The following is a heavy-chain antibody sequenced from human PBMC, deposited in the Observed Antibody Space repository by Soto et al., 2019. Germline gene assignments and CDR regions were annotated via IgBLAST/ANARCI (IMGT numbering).Heavy chain of an antibody. D-gene: IGHD2-2*01. V-gene: IGHV1-46*01. CDR2: INPSGGGT. Sequence: QVQLVQSGAEVKKPGASVKLSCKAAGYTFTNYYLHWVRQAPGQGLEWMGIINPSGGGTSYAQRFQDSVTFTTDTSTGTVYMELSSLRSDDTAVCYCARDSAVDHSSNYLNFFDRWGQGTLVTVSS. CDR3: ARDSAVDHSSNYLNFFDR. J-gene: IGHJ5*02. CDR1: GYTFTNYY.